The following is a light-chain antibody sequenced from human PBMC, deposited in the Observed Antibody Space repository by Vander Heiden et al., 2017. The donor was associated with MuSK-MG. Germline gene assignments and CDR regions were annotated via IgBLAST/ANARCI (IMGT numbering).Light chain of an antibody. J-gene: IGKJ5*01. CDR1: QSIGSN. Sequence: EIVLTQSPDFQSVTLKEKVTITCRASQSIGSNLHWYQQKPGQPPKLLIKYASESCSGVPSRFSGRGSGTDFTLTINSLEAEDVATYYCQQSTSFPITFGQGTRLEIK. V-gene: IGKV6-21*01. CDR2: YAS. CDR3: QQSTSFPIT.